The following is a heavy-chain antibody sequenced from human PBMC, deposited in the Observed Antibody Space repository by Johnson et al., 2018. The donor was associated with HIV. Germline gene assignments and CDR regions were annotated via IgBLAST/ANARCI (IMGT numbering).Heavy chain of an antibody. CDR3: VRTSCTGARCLGYDPFDV. Sequence: EVQLVESGGGLVQPGGSLRLSCGASGFTFSDHWMQWVRQAPGKGLVWVSRINGDGSRTSYADSVKVRFTIARDNAKNTLFLEMKSLRAVDTAVYYCVRTSCTGARCLGYDPFDVWGQGTMVTVSS. CDR1: GFTFSDHW. CDR2: INGDGSRT. J-gene: IGHJ3*01. V-gene: IGHV3-74*01. D-gene: IGHD3-16*01.